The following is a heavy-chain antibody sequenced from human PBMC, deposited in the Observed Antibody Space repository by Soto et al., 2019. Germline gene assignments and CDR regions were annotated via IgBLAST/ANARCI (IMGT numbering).Heavy chain of an antibody. CDR2: IYPGDSDT. J-gene: IGHJ5*02. CDR1: GYSFTNYW. Sequence: GESLKISCKGSGYSFTNYWIGWVRQMPGKGLEWMGIIYPGDSDTRYSPSFQGQVTISADKSISTASLQWSSLKASDTATYYCAHRGYGDYPRDNWFDPWGQGTLVTVSS. CDR3: AHRGYGDYPRDNWFDP. D-gene: IGHD4-17*01. V-gene: IGHV5-51*01.